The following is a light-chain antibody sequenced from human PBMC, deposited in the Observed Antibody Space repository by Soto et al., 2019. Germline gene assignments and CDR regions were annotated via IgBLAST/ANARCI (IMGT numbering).Light chain of an antibody. CDR1: QYISNY. CDR2: DAS. Sequence: DIQMTQSPSSLSASVGDRVTITCQASQYISNYLSWYQQKPGKAPTLLTYDASNLGTGVPSRFRGSGSGKDFTFSNRRPQAEDIGTYLCQEYDNVAFTFGRGTKVDIK. J-gene: IGKJ3*01. V-gene: IGKV1-33*01. CDR3: QEYDNVAFT.